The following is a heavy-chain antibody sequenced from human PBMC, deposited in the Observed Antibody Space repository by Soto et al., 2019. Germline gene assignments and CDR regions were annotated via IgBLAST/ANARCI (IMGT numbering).Heavy chain of an antibody. D-gene: IGHD3-3*01. CDR1: GGSISSGDYY. CDR2: IYDSGST. Sequence: QVQLQESGPGLVEPSQTLSLTCTVSGGSISSGDYYWSWIRQPPGKGLEWVGHIYDSGSTYSNPSLKSXXTXSXGTSKNQFSLTLSSVTAADTAVYYCARGPSADKVDYWGQGTLVTVSS. V-gene: IGHV4-30-4*01. J-gene: IGHJ4*02. CDR3: ARGPSADKVDY.